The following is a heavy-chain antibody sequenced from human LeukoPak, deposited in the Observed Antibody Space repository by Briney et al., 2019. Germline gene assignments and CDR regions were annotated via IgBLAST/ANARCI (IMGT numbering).Heavy chain of an antibody. CDR2: IIPILGIA. V-gene: IGHV1-69*04. CDR3: ARDGDRYDSSGYYFHWYYYYYMDV. CDR1: GGTFSSYA. Sequence: SVKVSCKASGGTFSSYAISWVRQAPGQGLEWMGRIIPILGIANYAQKFQGRATITADKSTSTAYMELRSLRSDDTAVCYCARDGDRYDSSGYYFHWYYYYYMDVWGKGTTVTVSS. J-gene: IGHJ6*03. D-gene: IGHD3-22*01.